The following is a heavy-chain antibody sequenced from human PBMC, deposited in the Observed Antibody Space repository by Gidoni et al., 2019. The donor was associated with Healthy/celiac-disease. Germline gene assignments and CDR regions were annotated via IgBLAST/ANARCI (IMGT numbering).Heavy chain of an antibody. V-gene: IGHV3-33*08. CDR2: IWYDGSNK. Sequence: QVQLVESGGGVVQPGRSQRLTWPASGFNFSSYGMHWVRQAPGKGLEWVAVIWYDGSNKYYADSVKGRFTISRDNSKNTLYLQMNSLRAEDTAVYYCAREHSGGWSFDYWGQGTLVTVSS. D-gene: IGHD6-19*01. CDR3: AREHSGGWSFDY. CDR1: GFNFSSYG. J-gene: IGHJ4*02.